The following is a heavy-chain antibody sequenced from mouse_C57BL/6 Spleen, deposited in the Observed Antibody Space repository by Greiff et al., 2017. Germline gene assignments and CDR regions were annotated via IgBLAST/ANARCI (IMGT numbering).Heavy chain of an antibody. CDR2: IDPETGGT. Sequence: QVHVKQSGAELVRPGASVTLSCKASGYTFTDYEMHWVKQTPVHGLEWIGAIDPETGGTAYNQKFKGKAILTADKSSSTAYMELRSLTSEDSAVYYCTRLNRGAMDYWGQGTSVTVSS. CDR1: GYTFTDYE. J-gene: IGHJ4*01. CDR3: TRLNRGAMDY. V-gene: IGHV1-15*01.